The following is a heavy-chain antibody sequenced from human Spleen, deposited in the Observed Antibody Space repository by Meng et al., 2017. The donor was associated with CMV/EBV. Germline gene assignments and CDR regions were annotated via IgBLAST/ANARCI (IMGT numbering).Heavy chain of an antibody. CDR3: ARVGFEAGLWRRVY. D-gene: IGHD3-16*01. V-gene: IGHV3-30*02. J-gene: IGHJ4*02. Sequence: GESLKISCAASGFTFSSYGMHWVRQAPGKGLEWVAFIRYDGSNKYYADSVKGRFTISRDNSKNTVYLQMNSLRAEDTAVYYCARVGFEAGLWRRVYWGQGTLVTVSS. CDR1: GFTFSSYG. CDR2: IRYDGSNK.